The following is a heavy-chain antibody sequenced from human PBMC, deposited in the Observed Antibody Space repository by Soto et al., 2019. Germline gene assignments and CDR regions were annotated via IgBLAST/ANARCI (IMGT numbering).Heavy chain of an antibody. D-gene: IGHD2-15*01. CDR3: ARFGCSGGSCYSGYYFDY. Sequence: QVQLVQSGAEVKKPGASVKVSCKPSGYTFTSYGISWVRQAPGQGLEWMGWISAYNGNTNYAQKLQGRVTMTTDTSTSTAYMELRSLRSDDTAVYYCARFGCSGGSCYSGYYFDYWGQGTLVTVSS. CDR2: ISAYNGNT. V-gene: IGHV1-18*01. CDR1: GYTFTSYG. J-gene: IGHJ4*02.